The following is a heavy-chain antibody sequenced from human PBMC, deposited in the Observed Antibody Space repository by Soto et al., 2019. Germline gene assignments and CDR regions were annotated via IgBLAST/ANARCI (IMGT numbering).Heavy chain of an antibody. D-gene: IGHD2-21*01. CDR1: GFTFSSYA. CDR3: AKTFVLVIAPFDY. Sequence: EVQLLESGGGLVQPGGSLRLSCAASGFTFSSYAMSWVRQAPGKGLEWVSAITGSGGSTYYADSVKGRFTISRDNSRNTLYLQMNSLGAEDTALYYCAKTFVLVIAPFDYWGQGTLVTVSS. CDR2: ITGSGGST. J-gene: IGHJ4*02. V-gene: IGHV3-23*01.